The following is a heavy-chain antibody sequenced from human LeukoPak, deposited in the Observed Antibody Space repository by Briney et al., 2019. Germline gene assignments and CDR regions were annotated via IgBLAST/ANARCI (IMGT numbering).Heavy chain of an antibody. CDR3: ARDDSSGYYYY. CDR1: GYTFTSYY. CDR2: INPSGGST. Sequence: GASVKVSCKASGYTFTSYYMHWVRQAPGQGLEWMGIINPSGGSTSYAQKFQGRVTMTRDTSTSTAYMELSSLRSEDTAVYYCARDDSSGYYYYWGQGTLVTVSS. V-gene: IGHV1-46*01. D-gene: IGHD3-22*01. J-gene: IGHJ4*02.